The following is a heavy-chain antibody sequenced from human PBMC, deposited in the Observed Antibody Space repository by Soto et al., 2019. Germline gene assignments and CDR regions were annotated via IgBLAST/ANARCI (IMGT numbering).Heavy chain of an antibody. J-gene: IGHJ6*02. CDR3: ARQIHGSGSLFVYYYGMDV. CDR1: GYSFTSYW. D-gene: IGHD3-10*01. CDR2: IVPSDSYT. V-gene: IGHV5-10-1*01. Sequence: GESLKISCKGSGYSFTSYWISWVRQMPGKGLEWMGRIVPSDSYTNYSPSFQGHVTISADKSISTAYLQWSSLKASDTAMYYCARQIHGSGSLFVYYYGMDVWGQGTTVTV.